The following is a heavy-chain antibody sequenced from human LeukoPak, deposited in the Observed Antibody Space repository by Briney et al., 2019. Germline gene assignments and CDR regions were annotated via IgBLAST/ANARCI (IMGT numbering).Heavy chain of an antibody. V-gene: IGHV3-43*01. J-gene: IGHJ6*02. CDR3: AKDRVRLYYPYAMDV. Sequence: GGSLRLSCAASGFIFDDYTMHWVRQAPGKGLEWVSLISWDGGSTYYADSVKGRFTISRDNSKNSLYLQMNSLRTEDTALYYCAKDRVRLYYPYAMDVWGQGTAVTVSS. CDR2: ISWDGGST. CDR1: GFIFDDYT.